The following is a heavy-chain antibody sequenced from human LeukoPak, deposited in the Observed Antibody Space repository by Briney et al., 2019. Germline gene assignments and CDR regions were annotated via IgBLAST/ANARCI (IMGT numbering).Heavy chain of an antibody. J-gene: IGHJ6*03. V-gene: IGHV1-69*05. CDR2: IIPIFGTA. CDR3: ARGSEEYSSSWYNYYYYYTDV. CDR1: GGTFSSYA. Sequence: ASVKVSCKASGGTFSSYAISWVRQAPGQGLEWMGRIIPIFGTANYAQKFQGRVTITTDESTSTAYMELSSLRSEDTAVYYCARGSEEYSSSWYNYYYYYTDVWGKGTTVTVS. D-gene: IGHD6-13*01.